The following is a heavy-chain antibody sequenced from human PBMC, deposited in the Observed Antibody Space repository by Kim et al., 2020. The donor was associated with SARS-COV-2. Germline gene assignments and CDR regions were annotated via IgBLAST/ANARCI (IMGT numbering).Heavy chain of an antibody. D-gene: IGHD3-10*01. CDR2: ISWNSGSI. Sequence: GGSMRLSCAASGFTFDDYAMHWVRQAPGKGLEWVSGISWNSGSIGYADSVKGRFTISRDNAKNSLYLQMNSLRAEDTALYYCAKAVWFGYGMDVWGQGTTVTVSS. J-gene: IGHJ6*02. V-gene: IGHV3-9*01. CDR1: GFTFDDYA. CDR3: AKAVWFGYGMDV.